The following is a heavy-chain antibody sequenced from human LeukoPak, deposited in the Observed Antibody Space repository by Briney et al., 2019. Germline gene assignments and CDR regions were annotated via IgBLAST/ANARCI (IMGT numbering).Heavy chain of an antibody. D-gene: IGHD2-2*01. J-gene: IGHJ4*02. CDR2: IRYDGSSK. Sequence: GGSLRLSCAASGFNFSSFGMHWVRQAPGKGLEWVAFIRYDGSSKYYADSVKGRFTVSRDNSKHTLYLQMNSLRAEDTAVYYCAKLWYQLLPFDYWGQGTLVTVSS. CDR3: AKLWYQLLPFDY. CDR1: GFNFSSFG. V-gene: IGHV3-30*02.